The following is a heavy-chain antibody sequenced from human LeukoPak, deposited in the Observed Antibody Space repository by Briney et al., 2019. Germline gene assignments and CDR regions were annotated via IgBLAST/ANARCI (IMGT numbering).Heavy chain of an antibody. Sequence: SETLSLTCAVYGGSFSGYYWSWIRQPPGKGLEWIGEINHSGSTNYNPSLKSRVTISVDTSKNQFSLKLSSVTAADTAVYYCARDQKNWNDVGFWFDPWGQGTLVTASS. D-gene: IGHD1-1*01. V-gene: IGHV4-34*01. CDR2: INHSGST. CDR1: GGSFSGYY. CDR3: ARDQKNWNDVGFWFDP. J-gene: IGHJ5*02.